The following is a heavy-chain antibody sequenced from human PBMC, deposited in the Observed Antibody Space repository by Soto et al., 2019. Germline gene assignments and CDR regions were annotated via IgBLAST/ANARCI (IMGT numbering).Heavy chain of an antibody. CDR3: ARVMVGYGDATGGFDN. CDR1: GGSISSGDYY. D-gene: IGHD4-17*01. CDR2: IYYSGST. Sequence: SETLSLTCTVSGGSISSGDYYWSWIRQPPGKGLEWIGYIYYSGSTYYNPSLKSRVTISVDTSKNQFSLKLSSVTAADTAVYYCARVMVGYGDATGGFDNWGQGTLVTVYS. J-gene: IGHJ4*02. V-gene: IGHV4-30-4*01.